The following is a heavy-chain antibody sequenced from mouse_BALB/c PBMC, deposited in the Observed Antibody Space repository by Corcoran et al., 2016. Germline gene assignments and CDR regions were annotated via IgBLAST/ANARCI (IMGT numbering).Heavy chain of an antibody. CDR3: AREGFAY. CDR1: GYTFTNYG. J-gene: IGHJ3*01. CDR2: INTYTGEP. Sequence: QIQLVQSGPELKKPGETVKISCKASGYTFTNYGMNWVKQAPGKGLKWMGWINTYTGEPTYADDFKGRFAFSLETYASTAYLQINNLKNADTATYFCAREGFAYWCQGTLVTVSA. V-gene: IGHV9-3-1*01.